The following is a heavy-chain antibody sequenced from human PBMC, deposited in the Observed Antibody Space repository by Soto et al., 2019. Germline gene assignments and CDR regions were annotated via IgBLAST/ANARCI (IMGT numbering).Heavy chain of an antibody. J-gene: IGHJ4*02. CDR3: ASERVAEMATGGYFDD. CDR2: VIPLFGTP. CDR1: GGTFSDLA. D-gene: IGHD5-12*01. V-gene: IGHV1-69*01. Sequence: VHLVQSGTEVKKPGSSVKLACKTSGGTFSDLAFSWVRHAPGQGLEWMGGVIPLFGTPNYAQSFQGRVTVIADESSSTVHMELRSLRSEDTAVYYCASERVAEMATGGYFDDWGQGTLVTFSS.